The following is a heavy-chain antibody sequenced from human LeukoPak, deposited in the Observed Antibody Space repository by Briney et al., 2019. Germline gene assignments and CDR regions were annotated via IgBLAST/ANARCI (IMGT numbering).Heavy chain of an antibody. D-gene: IGHD2-2*02. CDR2: IKQDGSGK. CDR1: GFTFNSYW. CDR3: ARDYLYDY. J-gene: IGHJ4*02. Sequence: GGSLRLSCAASGFTFNSYWMNWVRQAPGKGLEWVANIKQDGSGKYYVDSVKGRFTISRDNAKNSLYLQMNSLRAEDTAVYYCARDYLYDYWGQGTLVTVSS. V-gene: IGHV3-7*01.